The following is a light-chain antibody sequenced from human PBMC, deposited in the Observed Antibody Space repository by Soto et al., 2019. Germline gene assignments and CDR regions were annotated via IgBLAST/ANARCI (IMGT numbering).Light chain of an antibody. CDR2: EVF. Sequence: QSALTQPASVSGSPGQSITISCAGTGGDVGAYNYVSWYQQHPGKAPKLMIYEVFRRPSGISNRFSASKSGNTASLTISTLQGEDEADYYCSSYTTSNTVVFGGGTKLTVL. CDR3: SSYTTSNTVV. V-gene: IGLV2-14*01. CDR1: GGDVGAYNY. J-gene: IGLJ3*02.